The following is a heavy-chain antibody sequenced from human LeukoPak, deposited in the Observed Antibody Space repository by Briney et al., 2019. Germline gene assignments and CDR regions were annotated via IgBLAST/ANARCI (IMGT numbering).Heavy chain of an antibody. D-gene: IGHD3-16*01. CDR1: GGSFSGYY. J-gene: IGHJ4*02. Sequence: PSETLSLTCAVYGGSFSGYYWSWIRQPPGKGLEWIGEINHSGSTNYNPSLKSRVTISVDTSKNQFSLKLSSVTAADTAVYYCARGLTRVWGYWGQGTLVTVSS. CDR3: ARGLTRVWGY. CDR2: INHSGST. V-gene: IGHV4-34*01.